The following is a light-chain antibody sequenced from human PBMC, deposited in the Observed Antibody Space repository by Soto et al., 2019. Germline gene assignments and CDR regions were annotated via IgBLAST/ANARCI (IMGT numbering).Light chain of an antibody. CDR1: QSVSSN. Sequence: EIGMTQTQATLSVSAGKRDTLSCRASQSVSSNLAWYQQKPGQAPRLLIYGASTRATGIPARFSGSGSGTEFTLTVSSLQSEYFAVYYCQQYNNWPPWTFGQGTKVDIK. J-gene: IGKJ1*01. CDR2: GAS. V-gene: IGKV3-15*01. CDR3: QQYNNWPPWT.